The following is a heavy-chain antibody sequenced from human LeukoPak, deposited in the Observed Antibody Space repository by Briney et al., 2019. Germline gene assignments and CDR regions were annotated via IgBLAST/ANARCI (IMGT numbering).Heavy chain of an antibody. CDR1: GYTSGSYE. D-gene: IGHD6-13*01. J-gene: IGHJ6*02. V-gene: IGHV3-48*03. Sequence: GGSLRLSCAASGYTSGSYEMNWVRQAPGKGLEWVSYISSSGSTIYYAESVKGRVTISRDNAKNSLYLQMSSLRAEDTAVYYCARDSTAAGSYYYYGMDVWGQATTVTVSS. CDR2: ISSSGSTI. CDR3: ARDSTAAGSYYYYGMDV.